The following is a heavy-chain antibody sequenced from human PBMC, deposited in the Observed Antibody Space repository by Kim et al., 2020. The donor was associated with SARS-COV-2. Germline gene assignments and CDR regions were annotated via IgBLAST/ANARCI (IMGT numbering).Heavy chain of an antibody. Sequence: GGSLRLSCAASGFTFSSYAMSWVRQAPGKGLEWVSAISGSGGSTYYADSVKGRFTISRDNSKNTLYLQMNSLRAEDTAVYYCAKIPGIVTRTLQYFQHWGQGTLVTVSS. D-gene: IGHD3-22*01. V-gene: IGHV3-23*01. CDR3: AKIPGIVTRTLQYFQH. J-gene: IGHJ1*01. CDR2: ISGSGGST. CDR1: GFTFSSYA.